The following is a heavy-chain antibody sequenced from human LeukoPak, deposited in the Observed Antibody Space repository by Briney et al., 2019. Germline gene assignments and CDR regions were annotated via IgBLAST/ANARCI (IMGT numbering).Heavy chain of an antibody. V-gene: IGHV3-11*01. Sequence: GGSLRLSCAASGFTFSDFYMTWIRQAPGKGLEWISHISNSGSTIHYANSLKGRFTISRDNAKNSLYLQINSLRAEDTAVYYCARSADSSGYFREIPLYYFDYWGQGTLVTVSS. D-gene: IGHD3-22*01. CDR2: ISNSGSTI. CDR3: ARSADSSGYFREIPLYYFDY. J-gene: IGHJ4*02. CDR1: GFTFSDFY.